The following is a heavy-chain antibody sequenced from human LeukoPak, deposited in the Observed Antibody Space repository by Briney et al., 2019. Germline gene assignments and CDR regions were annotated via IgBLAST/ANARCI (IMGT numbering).Heavy chain of an antibody. J-gene: IGHJ3*02. CDR2: ISSSGSTI. Sequence: GGSLRLSCAASGFTFSSYEMNWVRQAPGKGLEWVSYISSSGSTIYYADSVKGRFTISRDNAKNSLYLQMNSLRAEDTAVYYCAGPLTYYYDSSGWQDAFDIWGQGTMVTVSS. D-gene: IGHD3-22*01. V-gene: IGHV3-48*03. CDR1: GFTFSSYE. CDR3: AGPLTYYYDSSGWQDAFDI.